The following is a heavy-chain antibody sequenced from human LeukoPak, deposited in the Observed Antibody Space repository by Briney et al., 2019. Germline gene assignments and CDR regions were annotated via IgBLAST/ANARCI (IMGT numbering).Heavy chain of an antibody. J-gene: IGHJ4*02. Sequence: SVKVSCKASGGTFSSYAISWVRQAPGQGLEWMGGIIPIFGTANYAQKFQGRVTITADESTSTAYMELSSLRSEDTAVYYCASAYSQWLVPDYRGQGTLVTVSS. CDR3: ASAYSQWLVPDY. V-gene: IGHV1-69*13. D-gene: IGHD6-19*01. CDR2: IIPIFGTA. CDR1: GGTFSSYA.